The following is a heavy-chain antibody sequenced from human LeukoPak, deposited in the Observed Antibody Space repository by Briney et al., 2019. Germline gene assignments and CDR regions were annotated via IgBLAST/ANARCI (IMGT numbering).Heavy chain of an antibody. J-gene: IGHJ4*02. CDR2: ISGRSDNT. Sequence: GGSLRLSCAASGFNFSNYAMHWVRQAPGKGLEWVSAISGRSDNTYYADSVKGRFTLSRDSSKNTLYLQMNSLRADDTAVYYCAKWGDYDVLTGYYVSDFWGQGTLVTVSS. CDR1: GFNFSNYA. D-gene: IGHD3-9*01. V-gene: IGHV3-23*01. CDR3: AKWGDYDVLTGYYVSDF.